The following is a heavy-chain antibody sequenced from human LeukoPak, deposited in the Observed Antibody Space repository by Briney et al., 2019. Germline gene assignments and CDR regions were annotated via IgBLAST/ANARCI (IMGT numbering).Heavy chain of an antibody. D-gene: IGHD3-3*01. J-gene: IGHJ5*02. CDR1: GGSISRGGYS. CDR2: IYHSGST. CDR3: ARGVTARSLYDFWSGYIPSTNWFDP. V-gene: IGHV4-30-2*01. Sequence: PSETLSLTCAVSGGSISRGGYSWSWIRQPPGKGLEWIGYIYHSGSTYYNPSLKSRVTISVDRSKNQFSLKLSSVTAADTAVYYCARGVTARSLYDFWSGYIPSTNWFDPWGQGTLVTVSS.